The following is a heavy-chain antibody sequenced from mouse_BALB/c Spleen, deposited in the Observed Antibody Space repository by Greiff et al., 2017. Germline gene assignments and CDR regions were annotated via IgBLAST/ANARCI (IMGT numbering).Heavy chain of an antibody. CDR1: GFTFSSYA. Sequence: DVMLVESGGGLVKPGGSLKLSCAASGFTFSSYAMSWVRQTPEKRLEWVASISSGGSTYYPDSVKGRFTISRDNARNILYLQMSSLRSEDTAMYYCAAYYGNYVWFAYWGQGTLVTVSA. CDR3: AAYYGNYVWFAY. J-gene: IGHJ3*01. CDR2: ISSGGST. V-gene: IGHV5-6-5*01. D-gene: IGHD2-10*01.